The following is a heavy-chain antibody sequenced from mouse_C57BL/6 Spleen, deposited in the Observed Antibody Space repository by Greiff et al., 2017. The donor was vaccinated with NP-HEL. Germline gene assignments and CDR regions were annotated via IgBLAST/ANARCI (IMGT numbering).Heavy chain of an antibody. CDR1: GFTFSSYA. CDR2: ISDGGSYT. J-gene: IGHJ3*01. V-gene: IGHV5-4*01. CDR3: ATPYYSNYAFAY. Sequence: EVQRVESGGGLVKPGGSLKLSCAASGFTFSSYAMSWVRQTPEKRLEWVATISDGGSYTYYPDNVKGRFTISRDNAKNNLYLQMSHLKSEDTAMYYCATPYYSNYAFAYWGQGTLVTVSA. D-gene: IGHD2-5*01.